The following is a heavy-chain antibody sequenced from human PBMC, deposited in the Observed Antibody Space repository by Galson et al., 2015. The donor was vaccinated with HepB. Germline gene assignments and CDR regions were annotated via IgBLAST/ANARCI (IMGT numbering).Heavy chain of an antibody. V-gene: IGHV1-3*01. J-gene: IGHJ2*01. CDR3: ARDGSCSSTSCRSPRYWYFDL. CDR1: GYTFTSYA. CDR2: INAGNGNT. D-gene: IGHD2-2*01. Sequence: SVKVSCKASGYTFTSYAMHWVRQAPGQRLEWMGWINAGNGNTKYSQKFQGRVTITRDTSASTAYMELRSLRSDDTAVYYCARDGSCSSTSCRSPRYWYFDLWGRGTLVTVSS.